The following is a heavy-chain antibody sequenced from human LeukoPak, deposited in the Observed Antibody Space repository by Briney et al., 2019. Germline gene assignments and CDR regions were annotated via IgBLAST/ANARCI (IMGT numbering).Heavy chain of an antibody. V-gene: IGHV3-30*04. CDR3: ARGGYYASGSYTY. J-gene: IGHJ4*02. CDR2: ISYDGSNK. Sequence: GGSLRLSCAASGFTFSSYAMHWVRQAPGKGLEWVAVISYDGSNKYYADSVKGRFTISRDNSKNTLYLQMNSLRAEDTAVYYCARGGYYASGSYTYWGQGTLVTVSS. CDR1: GFTFSSYA. D-gene: IGHD3-10*01.